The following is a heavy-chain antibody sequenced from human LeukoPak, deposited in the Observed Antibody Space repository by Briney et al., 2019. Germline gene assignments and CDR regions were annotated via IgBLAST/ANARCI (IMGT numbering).Heavy chain of an antibody. Sequence: GESLRLSCAASGFTFSSYAMTWVRQAPGKGLEWVSTFSGSGGYTFYADSVKGRFTISRDNSKNTLYLQMNSLRAEDTAVYYCAKHEYCSGTSCSLDYWGQGTMVTVSS. CDR2: FSGSGGYT. D-gene: IGHD2-15*01. CDR1: GFTFSSYA. CDR3: AKHEYCSGTSCSLDY. J-gene: IGHJ3*01. V-gene: IGHV3-23*01.